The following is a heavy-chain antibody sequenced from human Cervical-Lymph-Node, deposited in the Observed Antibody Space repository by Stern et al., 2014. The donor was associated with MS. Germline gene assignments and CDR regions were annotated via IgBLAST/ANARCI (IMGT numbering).Heavy chain of an antibody. CDR1: GYTFTSYG. V-gene: IGHV1-18*01. J-gene: IGHJ4*02. D-gene: IGHD6-19*01. CDR2: ISAYNGNT. Sequence: QVQLVQSGAEVKKPGASVKVSCKASGYTFTSYGISWVRQAPGQGLEWMGWISAYNGNTNYAQELQGRVTMTTDTSTSTAYMELRSLRSDDTAVYYCARDYDRSIAVAGLHSDYWGQGTLVTVSS. CDR3: ARDYDRSIAVAGLHSDY.